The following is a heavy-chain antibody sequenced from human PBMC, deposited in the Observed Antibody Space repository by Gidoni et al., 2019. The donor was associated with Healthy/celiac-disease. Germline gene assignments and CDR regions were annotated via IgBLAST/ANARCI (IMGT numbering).Heavy chain of an antibody. CDR1: GFTFSSYA. CDR3: ARVLTGSGTGTTNDY. D-gene: IGHD3-9*01. Sequence: QVQLVESGGGVVQPGRSLRLSLAASGFTFSSYAMHWVRQAPGKGLGWVAVISYDGSNKYYADSVKGRFTISRDNSKNTLYLQMNSLRAEDTAVYYCARVLTGSGTGTTNDYWGQGTLVTVSS. J-gene: IGHJ4*02. CDR2: ISYDGSNK. V-gene: IGHV3-30-3*01.